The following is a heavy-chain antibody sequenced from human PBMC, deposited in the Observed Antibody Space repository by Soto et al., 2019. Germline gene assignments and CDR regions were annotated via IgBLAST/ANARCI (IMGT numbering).Heavy chain of an antibody. Sequence: GASVKPSSEAPGYAFASNARNSLQQATRQGLEWMGWMNPNSGNTGYAQKFQGRVTMTRNTSISTAYMELSSLRSEDTAVYYCAREGHYYGSGSYPSLDPLGQGTLVTVSS. J-gene: IGHJ5*02. CDR2: MNPNSGNT. CDR1: GYAFASNA. CDR3: AREGHYYGSGSYPSLDP. V-gene: IGHV1-8*01. D-gene: IGHD3-10*01.